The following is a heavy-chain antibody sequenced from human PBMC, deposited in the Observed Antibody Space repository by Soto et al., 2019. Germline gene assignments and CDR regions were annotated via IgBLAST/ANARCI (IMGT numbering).Heavy chain of an antibody. D-gene: IGHD3-16*01. J-gene: IGHJ5*02. Sequence: PGGSLRLSCAASRFPFSHYWMHWVRQTPGKGLVWVSRINPAGTITNYADSVESRFTISRDNADSALFLQMNSLSAEDTAIYYCTSDTFGLRDTWGQGTLVTVSS. CDR1: RFPFSHYW. V-gene: IGHV3-74*01. CDR3: TSDTFGLRDT. CDR2: INPAGTIT.